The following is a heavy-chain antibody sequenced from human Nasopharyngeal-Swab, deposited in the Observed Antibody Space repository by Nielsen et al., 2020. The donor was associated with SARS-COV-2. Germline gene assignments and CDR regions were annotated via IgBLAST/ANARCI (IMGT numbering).Heavy chain of an antibody. J-gene: IGHJ3*02. D-gene: IGHD3-16*01. Sequence: GESLKISCAASGFTFSSYSMNWVRQASGKGLEWVGRIRSKANSYATAYAASVKGRFTISRDDSKNTAYLQMNSLKTEDTAVYYCTRLGGPVDAFDIWGQGTMVTVSS. CDR3: TRLGGPVDAFDI. CDR1: GFTFSSYS. V-gene: IGHV3-73*01. CDR2: IRSKANSYAT.